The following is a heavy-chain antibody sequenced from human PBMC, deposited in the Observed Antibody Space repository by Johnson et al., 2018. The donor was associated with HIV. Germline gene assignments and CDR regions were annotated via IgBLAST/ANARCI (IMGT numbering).Heavy chain of an antibody. CDR2: ISYDGSNK. J-gene: IGHJ3*02. CDR3: ASAYYDSSDFYKNAFDI. V-gene: IGHV3-30*04. CDR1: GFTFSSYA. D-gene: IGHD3-22*01. Sequence: QVQLMESGGGVVQPGRSLRLSCAASGFTFSSYAKHWVRQAPGKGLEWVAVISYDGSNKYYADSVRGRFTISRDNSRNTLYLKMNSLRAEDTAVYYCASAYYDSSDFYKNAFDIWGQGTLVTVSS.